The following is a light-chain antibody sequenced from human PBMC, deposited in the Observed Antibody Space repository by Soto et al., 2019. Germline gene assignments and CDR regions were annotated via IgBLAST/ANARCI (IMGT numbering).Light chain of an antibody. Sequence: DIQMTQAPCCLSRCVLHIVNITCRASQRISSYLNWYQQKSGKAPKLLIYAASSLQSGVPSRFSGSGSGTDSTLTISSLQPEDFATYYCQQSYDIPRTFGQGTKVDIK. CDR1: QRISSY. CDR3: QQSYDIPRT. J-gene: IGKJ1*01. V-gene: IGKV1-39*01. CDR2: AAS.